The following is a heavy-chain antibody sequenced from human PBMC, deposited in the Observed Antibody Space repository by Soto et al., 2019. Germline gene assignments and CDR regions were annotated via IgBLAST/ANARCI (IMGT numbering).Heavy chain of an antibody. CDR2: INSDGSSI. D-gene: IGHD2-21*02. CDR3: AREVGHGDVLRGMDV. CDR1: KFTITSYW. J-gene: IGHJ6*02. Sequence: EVQLVESGGGLVQPGGSVRLSCAASKFTITSYWMHWVRQAPGKGLVWVSRINSDGSSISYADAVKGRFTISRDNAKNTLYLQMTSLRVENRAVYYCAREVGHGDVLRGMDVWGQGSTVIVFS. V-gene: IGHV3-74*01.